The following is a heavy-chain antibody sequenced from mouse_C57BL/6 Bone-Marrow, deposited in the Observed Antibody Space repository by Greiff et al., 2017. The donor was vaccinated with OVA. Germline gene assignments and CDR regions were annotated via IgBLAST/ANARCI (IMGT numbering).Heavy chain of an antibody. V-gene: IGHV5-4*01. J-gene: IGHJ1*03. CDR1: GFTFSSYA. Sequence: EVQGVESGGGLVKPGGSLKLSCAASGFTFSSYAMSWVRQTPEKRLEWVATISDGGSYTYYPDNVKGRFTISRDNAKNNLYLQMSHLKSEDTAMYYCARDKALEDFDVWGTGTTVTVSS. D-gene: IGHD3-2*02. CDR3: ARDKALEDFDV. CDR2: ISDGGSYT.